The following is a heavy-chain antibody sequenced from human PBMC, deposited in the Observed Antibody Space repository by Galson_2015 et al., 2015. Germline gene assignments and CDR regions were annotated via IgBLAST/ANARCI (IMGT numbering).Heavy chain of an antibody. CDR1: GYTFTSYG. CDR3: ARVRGLRRFGELFGWFDP. D-gene: IGHD3-10*01. V-gene: IGHV1-18*01. J-gene: IGHJ5*02. CDR2: ISAYNGNT. Sequence: SVKVSCKASGYTFTSYGISWVRQAPGQGLEWMGWISAYNGNTNYAQKLQGRVTMTTDTSTCTAYMELRSLRSDDTAVYYCARVRGLRRFGELFGWFDPWGQGTLVTVSS.